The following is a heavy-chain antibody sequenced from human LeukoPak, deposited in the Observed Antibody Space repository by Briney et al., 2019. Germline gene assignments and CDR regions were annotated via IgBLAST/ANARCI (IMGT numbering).Heavy chain of an antibody. CDR1: GFTFSSYA. V-gene: IGHV3-23*01. CDR2: ISGSGGST. Sequence: GRSLRLSCAASGFTFSSYAMSWVRQAPGKGLEWVSAISGSGGSTYYADSVKGRFTISRDNSKNTLHLQMNSLRAEDTAVYYCAKSIIWDYYYYGMDVWGQGTTVTVSS. J-gene: IGHJ6*02. CDR3: AKSIIWDYYYYGMDV. D-gene: IGHD1-14*01.